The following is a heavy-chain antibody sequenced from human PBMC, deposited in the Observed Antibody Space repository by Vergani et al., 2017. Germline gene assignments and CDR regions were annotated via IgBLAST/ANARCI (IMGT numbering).Heavy chain of an antibody. CDR2: IYDSGDT. Sequence: QVQLQESGPGLVKPSETLSLTCSVSCDPMNPSYWTWIRQPPGKGLEWIGYIYDSGDTKYNPSLKSRVPMSLDTAKNQFARNLYAVPAADTAGHYCGRGAWWGRRQIDSWGQGTLVTVSS. CDR3: GRGAWWGRRQIDS. V-gene: IGHV4-59*01. D-gene: IGHD2-15*01. CDR1: CDPMNPSY. J-gene: IGHJ4*02.